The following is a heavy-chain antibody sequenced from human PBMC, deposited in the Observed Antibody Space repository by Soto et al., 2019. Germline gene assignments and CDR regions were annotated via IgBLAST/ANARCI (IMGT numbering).Heavy chain of an antibody. D-gene: IGHD6-6*01. CDR3: GRVEYSSSYYYYYGMDV. CDR2: IIPILGIA. CDR1: GGTFSSYA. J-gene: IGHJ6*02. V-gene: IGHV1-69*04. Sequence: ASVKVSCKASGGTFSSYAISWVRQAPGQGLEWMGRIIPILGIANYAPKFQSRVTITADKSTSTAYMELSSLRSEDTAVYSCGRVEYSSSYYYYYGMDVWGQGTTVTV.